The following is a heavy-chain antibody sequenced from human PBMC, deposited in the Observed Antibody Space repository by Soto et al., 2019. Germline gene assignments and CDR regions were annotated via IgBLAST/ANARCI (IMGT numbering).Heavy chain of an antibody. CDR3: ARDAVPMDV. V-gene: IGHV3-21*01. J-gene: IGHJ6*04. CDR1: GFTFSSYS. D-gene: IGHD2-2*01. CDR2: ISSSSSYT. Sequence: VQLVESGGGLVKPGGSLRLSCAASGFTFSSYSMNWVRQAPGKGLEWVSSISSSSSYTYYADSVKGRFTISRDNAKNSLYLQMNSLRAEDTAVYYCARDAVPMDVWGKGTTVTVSS.